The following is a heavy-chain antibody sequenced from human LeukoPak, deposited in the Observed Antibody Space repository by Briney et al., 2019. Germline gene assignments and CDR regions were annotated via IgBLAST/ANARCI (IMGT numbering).Heavy chain of an antibody. Sequence: PSETLSLTCTVSGGSIRGYYWSWVRQPPGKGLEWIAYIYYSGSTNYNPSLKSRVTISLDTSKNQFSLKLNSVTAADTAVYYCARGPLGVVSPAMLGYYYMDVWDKGATVTVSS. V-gene: IGHV4-59*12. D-gene: IGHD2-2*01. CDR2: IYYSGST. CDR3: ARGPLGVVSPAMLGYYYMDV. CDR1: GGSIRGYY. J-gene: IGHJ6*03.